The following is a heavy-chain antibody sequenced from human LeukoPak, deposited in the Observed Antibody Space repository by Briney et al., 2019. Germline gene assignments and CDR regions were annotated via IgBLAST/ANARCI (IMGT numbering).Heavy chain of an antibody. CDR2: IYSGGST. CDR3: ARAHSSSWYFDY. V-gene: IGHV3-66*01. J-gene: IGHJ4*02. Sequence: GGSLRLSCAASGFTVSSNYMSWVRQAPGKGLEWVSVIYSGGSTYYADSVKGRFTISRDNSKNTLYLQMNSLRVEDMAVYYCARAHSSSWYFDYWGQGTLVTVPS. D-gene: IGHD6-13*01. CDR1: GFTVSSNY.